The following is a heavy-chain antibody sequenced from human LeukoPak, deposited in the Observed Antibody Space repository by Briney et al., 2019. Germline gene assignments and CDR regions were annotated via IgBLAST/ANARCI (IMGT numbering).Heavy chain of an antibody. CDR2: ISSFDSTT. CDR3: ARDMKYFDSTGYPKRIIDF. Sequence: GGSLRLSCAASGFTFSNYAMNWVRQAPGKGLEWVSYISSFDSTTDYADSVRARFTISRDNARNSLYLQMDSLRAKDTAVYFCARDMKYFDSTGYPKRIIDFWGQGTMVTVSS. CDR1: GFTFSNYA. J-gene: IGHJ4*02. D-gene: IGHD3-22*01. V-gene: IGHV3-48*03.